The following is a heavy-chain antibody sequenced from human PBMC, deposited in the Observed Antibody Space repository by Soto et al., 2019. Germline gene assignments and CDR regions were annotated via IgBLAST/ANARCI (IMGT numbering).Heavy chain of an antibody. CDR1: GGSFSGYY. V-gene: IGHV4-34*01. Sequence: PWETLSLTCAVYGGSFSGYYWSWLRQPPGKGLEWIGEINHSGSPNYNPSLKSRVTISVDTSKNQFSLKMTSVTAADTAVYYCATANWSHHYFDPWGQGTLVTVSS. J-gene: IGHJ5*02. CDR3: ATANWSHHYFDP. D-gene: IGHD1-1*01. CDR2: INHSGSP.